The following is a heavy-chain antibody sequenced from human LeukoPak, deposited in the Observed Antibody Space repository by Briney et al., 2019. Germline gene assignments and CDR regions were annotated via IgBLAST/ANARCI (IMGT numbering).Heavy chain of an antibody. J-gene: IGHJ4*02. D-gene: IGHD2-2*01. V-gene: IGHV3-30*18. CDR1: GFTFSNYG. CDR3: ANNAIEYQLLYVDY. CDR2: ISYDGSNK. Sequence: GRSLRLSCAASGFTFSNYGMHWVRQAPGKGLEWVAVISYDGSNKYYADSVKGRFTISRDNSKNTLYLQMNSLRAEDTAVYYCANNAIEYQLLYVDYWGQGTLVTVSS.